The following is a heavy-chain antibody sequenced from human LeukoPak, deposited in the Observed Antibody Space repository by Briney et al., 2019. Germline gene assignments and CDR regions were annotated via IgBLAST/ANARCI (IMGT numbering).Heavy chain of an antibody. V-gene: IGHV6-1*01. D-gene: IGHD5-24*01. Sequence: SQTLSLTCAISGDSVSSNSAAWNWIRQSPSRGLEWLGRTYYRSKWYNDYVISVKSRITITPDTSKNQFSLQLNSVTPEDTAVYYCARRAQRWGWLQLGYAFDIWGQGTMVTVSS. CDR1: GDSVSSNSAA. J-gene: IGHJ3*02. CDR2: TYYRSKWYN. CDR3: ARRAQRWGWLQLGYAFDI.